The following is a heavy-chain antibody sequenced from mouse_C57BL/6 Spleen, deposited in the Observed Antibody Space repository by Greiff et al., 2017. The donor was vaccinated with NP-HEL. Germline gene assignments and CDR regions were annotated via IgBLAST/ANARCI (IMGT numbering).Heavy chain of an antibody. CDR1: GYTFTSYW. J-gene: IGHJ3*01. Sequence: QVQLQQPGAELVKPGASVKMSCKASGYTFTSYWITWVKQRPGQGLEWIGDIYPGSGSTNYNEKFKSKATLTVDKASSTAYMQLSSLTSEDSAVYYCARGLRRGFAYWGQGTLVTVSA. CDR3: ARGLRRGFAY. D-gene: IGHD3-1*01. V-gene: IGHV1-55*01. CDR2: IYPGSGST.